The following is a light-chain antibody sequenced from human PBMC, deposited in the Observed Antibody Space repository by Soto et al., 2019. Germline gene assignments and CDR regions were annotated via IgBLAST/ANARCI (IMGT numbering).Light chain of an antibody. CDR1: SSEVGAYDY. J-gene: IGLJ1*01. Sequence: QSVLTQPASVSGSPGQSIAISCTGTSSEVGAYDYVSWYQQHPGKSPKLMIYDVTNRPSGVSDRFSGSKSGNTASLTISGLQAEDEADYYCSSYTVSSTPLYVFGTGTKVTVL. CDR3: SSYTVSSTPLYV. V-gene: IGLV2-14*01. CDR2: DVT.